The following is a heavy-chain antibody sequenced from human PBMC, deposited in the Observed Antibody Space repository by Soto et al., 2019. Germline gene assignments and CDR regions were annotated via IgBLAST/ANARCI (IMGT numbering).Heavy chain of an antibody. J-gene: IGHJ6*02. CDR1: GDSVSSNSAA. V-gene: IGHV6-1*01. CDR3: ARVTSSTNYDFWXGYSRGPPGNYYYGMDV. CDR2: TYYRSKWYN. D-gene: IGHD3-3*01. Sequence: PSQTLSLTCAISGDSVSSNSAAWNWIRQSPSRGLEWLGRTYYRSKWYNDYAVSVKSRITINPDTSKNPFSLQLNSVTPEDTAVYYCARVTSSTNYDFWXGYSRGPPGNYYYGMDVWGQGTTVTVSS.